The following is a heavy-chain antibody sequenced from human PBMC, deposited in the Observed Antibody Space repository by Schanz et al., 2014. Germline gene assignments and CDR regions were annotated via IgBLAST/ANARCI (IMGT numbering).Heavy chain of an antibody. J-gene: IGHJ4*02. V-gene: IGHV3-11*01. CDR3: ARIGGSVFDY. Sequence: QVQLQESGPGVVKPSQTLSLTCTVSGGSINSDAFYWTWIRQHPGKGLEWVSYISGSSRTIYYADSMKGRFTVSRDNAENALYLQMNSLRAEDTAVYYCARIGGSVFDYWAQGTLVTVSS. CDR2: ISGSSRTI. CDR1: GGSINSDAFY. D-gene: IGHD3-10*01.